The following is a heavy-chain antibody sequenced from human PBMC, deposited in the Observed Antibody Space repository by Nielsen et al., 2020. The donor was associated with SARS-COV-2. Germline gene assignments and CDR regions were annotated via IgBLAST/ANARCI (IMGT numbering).Heavy chain of an antibody. J-gene: IGHJ6*01. V-gene: IGHV3-23*01. CDR3: ARDRGPTSGLRGVEVAGTNYYYYGLDV. D-gene: IGHD6-19*01. CDR2: IGGGGART. Sequence: GGSLRLSCAASGFTFSTYAMNWVRQAPGKGLEWVSGIGGGGARTFYADSVKGRFTVSRDNSKNTLYLQMYSLRAEDTAVYYCARDRGPTSGLRGVEVAGTNYYYYGLDVWGQGTTVTVSS. CDR1: GFTFSTYA.